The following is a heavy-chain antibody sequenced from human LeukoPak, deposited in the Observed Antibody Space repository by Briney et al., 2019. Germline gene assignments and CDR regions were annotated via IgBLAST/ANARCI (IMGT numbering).Heavy chain of an antibody. J-gene: IGHJ4*02. Sequence: GGSLRLSCAAPGFTFSSYWMSWVRQAPGKGLEWVANIKQDGSEKYYVDSVKGRFTISRDNAKNSLYLQMNSLRAEDTAVYYCARDAHNDFWSGSESNFDYWGQGTLVTVSS. V-gene: IGHV3-7*01. D-gene: IGHD3-3*01. CDR3: ARDAHNDFWSGSESNFDY. CDR1: GFTFSSYW. CDR2: IKQDGSEK.